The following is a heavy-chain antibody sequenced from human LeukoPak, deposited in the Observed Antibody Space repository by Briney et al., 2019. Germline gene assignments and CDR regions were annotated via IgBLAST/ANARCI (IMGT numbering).Heavy chain of an antibody. Sequence: GGSLRLSCAASGFTFSDYYMSWILQAPGKGLEWVSYISSSGSTIYYADSVKGRFTISRDNAKNSLYLQMNSLRAEDTAVYYCAREDQSSWYKYWGQGTLVTVSS. J-gene: IGHJ4*02. CDR2: ISSSGSTI. V-gene: IGHV3-11*01. CDR1: GFTFSDYY. CDR3: AREDQSSWYKY. D-gene: IGHD6-13*01.